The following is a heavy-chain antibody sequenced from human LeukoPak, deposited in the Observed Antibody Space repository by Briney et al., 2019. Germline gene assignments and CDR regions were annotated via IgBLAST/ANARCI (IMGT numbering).Heavy chain of an antibody. J-gene: IGHJ4*02. CDR1: GFTFSSSA. Sequence: GKSLRLSCAASGFTFSSSAMHWVRQAPGKGLEWVAVLSYDGNNKYYADSVKGRFTISRDNSKNTLYLQMNSLRAEDTAVYYCARGSGSGTYWTFDYWGQGTLVTVSS. CDR2: LSYDGNNK. V-gene: IGHV3-30*03. CDR3: ARGSGSGTYWTFDY. D-gene: IGHD3-10*01.